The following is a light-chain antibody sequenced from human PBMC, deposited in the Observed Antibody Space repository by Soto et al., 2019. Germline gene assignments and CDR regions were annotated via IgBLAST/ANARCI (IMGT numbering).Light chain of an antibody. CDR1: QSVSSY. J-gene: IGKJ5*01. CDR2: DTS. CDR3: QQYGSSPPRVT. Sequence: EIVLTQSPATLSLSPGERATLSCRASQSVSSYLAWYQQKPGQAPRLLIYDTSNRATGIPARFSGSGSGPDFTLTISRLEPEDFAVYYCQQYGSSPPRVTFGQGTRLEIK. V-gene: IGKV3-20*01.